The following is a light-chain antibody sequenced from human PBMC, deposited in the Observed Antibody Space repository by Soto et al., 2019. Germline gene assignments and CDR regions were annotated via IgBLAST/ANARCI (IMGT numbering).Light chain of an antibody. CDR2: KAS. J-gene: IGKJ1*01. Sequence: DNKMTQSPSTLSASVGDRVTITCRASQSISSWLAWYQQKPGKAPKLLIYKASSLESGVPSRFSGSGSGTEFTLTISRLPPDDFATYYCQHLWTFGQGTKVDIK. V-gene: IGKV1-5*03. CDR3: QHLWT. CDR1: QSISSW.